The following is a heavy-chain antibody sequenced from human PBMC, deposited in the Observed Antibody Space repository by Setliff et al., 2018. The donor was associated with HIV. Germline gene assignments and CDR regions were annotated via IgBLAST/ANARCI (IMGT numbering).Heavy chain of an antibody. J-gene: IGHJ5*02. D-gene: IGHD2-2*01. CDR1: GYTFTSYY. Sequence: ASVKVSCKASGYTFTSYYMHWVRQAPGQGLEWMGIINPSGGSTSYAQKFQGRVTMTRDTSTSTVYMELSSLRSEVTAVYYCARAYDRYCSSTSCYEWFDPWGQGTLVTVSS. CDR2: INPSGGST. CDR3: ARAYDRYCSSTSCYEWFDP. V-gene: IGHV1-46*01.